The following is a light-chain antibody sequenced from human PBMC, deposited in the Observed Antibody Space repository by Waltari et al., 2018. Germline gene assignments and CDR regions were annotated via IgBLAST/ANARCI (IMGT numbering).Light chain of an antibody. CDR2: DVT. Sequence: QSALTQPASLSGSPGRSITISCTRSSSDVGTYKLVSWYQQHPGKAPTLIIYDVTKRPSGVSDRFSISKSGNTASLTISGLQAEDEADYYCSSYAGSNTYVFGTGTKVTVL. CDR1: SSDVGTYKL. CDR3: SSYAGSNTYV. J-gene: IGLJ1*01. V-gene: IGLV2-23*02.